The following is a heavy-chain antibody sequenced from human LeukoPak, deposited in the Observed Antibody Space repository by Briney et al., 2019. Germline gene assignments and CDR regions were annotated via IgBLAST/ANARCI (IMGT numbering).Heavy chain of an antibody. CDR2: ITKSADST. CDR3: AKMSGSGYGRLTMDV. J-gene: IGHJ6*02. Sequence: PGGSLRLSCAASGFTSSNYAMSWVRQAPGKGLEWLSTITKSADSTYYADSVKGRFTISRDNSKNTLFVQMNSPRADDTALYYCAKMSGSGYGRLTMDVWGQGTTVTVSS. D-gene: IGHD2-15*01. CDR1: GFTSSNYA. V-gene: IGHV3-23*01.